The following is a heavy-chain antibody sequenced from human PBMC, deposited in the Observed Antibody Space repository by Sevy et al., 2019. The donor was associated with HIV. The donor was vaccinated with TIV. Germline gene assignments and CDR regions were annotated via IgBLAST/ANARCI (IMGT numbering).Heavy chain of an antibody. D-gene: IGHD6-19*01. CDR2: ISGTGGST. J-gene: IGHJ3*02. CDR1: GFTFRSYA. CDR3: ARHSSGWPDDAFDI. V-gene: IGHV3-23*01. Sequence: GGSLRLSCAASGFTFRSYAMSWVRQAPGKGLEWVSAISGTGGSTYYADSVKGRFTISRDNSKNTLYLQMNSLRAEDTAVYYCARHSSGWPDDAFDIWGQGTMVTVSS.